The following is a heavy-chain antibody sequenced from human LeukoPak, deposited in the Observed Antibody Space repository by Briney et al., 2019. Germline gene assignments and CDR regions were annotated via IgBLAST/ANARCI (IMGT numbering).Heavy chain of an antibody. CDR3: ARDYGWGSDR. CDR1: GYTFSDYF. D-gene: IGHD2-2*03. CDR2: INPNSGGT. J-gene: IGHJ4*02. V-gene: IGHV1-2*02. Sequence: ASVKVSCKASGYTFSDYFIHWVPQAPGQGLEWMGWINPNSGGTNFARNFRGRVTLTRDKSITTAFMELRGLTFDDTAVYYCARDYGWGSDRWGQGTLVTVSS.